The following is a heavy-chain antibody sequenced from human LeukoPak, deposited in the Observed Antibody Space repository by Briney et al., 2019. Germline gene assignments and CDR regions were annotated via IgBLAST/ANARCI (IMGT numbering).Heavy chain of an antibody. Sequence: TGGSLRLSCAASGFTFDDYAMHWVRQAPGKGLEWVSGISWNSGSIGYADSVKGRFTISRDNAKNSLYLQMNSLRAEDTALYYCAKPRHSSSWKGAFDIWGQGTMVTVSS. CDR3: AKPRHSSSWKGAFDI. CDR2: ISWNSGSI. J-gene: IGHJ3*02. CDR1: GFTFDDYA. V-gene: IGHV3-9*01. D-gene: IGHD6-13*01.